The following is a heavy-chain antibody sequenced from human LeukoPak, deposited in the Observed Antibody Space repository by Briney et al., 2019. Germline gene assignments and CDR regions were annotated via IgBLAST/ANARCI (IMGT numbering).Heavy chain of an antibody. CDR1: GFTISTYA. V-gene: IGHV3-23*01. D-gene: IGHD1-26*01. J-gene: IGHJ4*02. Sequence: PGGSLRLSYAASGFTISTYAMTWVRQAPGKGLEWVSSISANGGSTFCADSVKGRFAISRDPSKNTLYLQMDSLRVDDTAVYYCAKGPSDRAIDYWGQGTLVTVSS. CDR2: ISANGGST. CDR3: AKGPSDRAIDY.